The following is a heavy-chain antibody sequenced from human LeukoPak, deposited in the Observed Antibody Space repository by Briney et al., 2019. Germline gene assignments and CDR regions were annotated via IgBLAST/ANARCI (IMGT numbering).Heavy chain of an antibody. Sequence: GASVKVSCEASGYTFTSYGISWVRQAPGQGLEWMGWISAYNGNTNYAQKLQGRVTMTTDTSTSTAYMELRSLRSDDTAVYYCAREAGDILTGYLDYWGQGTLVTVSS. CDR3: AREAGDILTGYLDY. J-gene: IGHJ4*02. CDR2: ISAYNGNT. D-gene: IGHD3-9*01. CDR1: GYTFTSYG. V-gene: IGHV1-18*04.